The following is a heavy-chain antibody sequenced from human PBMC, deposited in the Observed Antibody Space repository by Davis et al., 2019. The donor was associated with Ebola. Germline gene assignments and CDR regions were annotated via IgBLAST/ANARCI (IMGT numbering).Heavy chain of an antibody. CDR3: ARGSEMATLDY. Sequence: PGGSLRLSCAASGFTFSSYDMHWVRQATGKGLEWVSAIGTAGDTYYPGSVKGRFTISRENAKNSLYLQMNSLRAGDTAVYYCARGSEMATLDYWGQGTLVTVSS. CDR1: GFTFSSYD. V-gene: IGHV3-13*01. J-gene: IGHJ4*02. CDR2: IGTAGDT. D-gene: IGHD5-24*01.